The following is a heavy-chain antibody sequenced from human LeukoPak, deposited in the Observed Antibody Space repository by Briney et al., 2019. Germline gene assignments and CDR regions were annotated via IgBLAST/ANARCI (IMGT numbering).Heavy chain of an antibody. J-gene: IGHJ6*03. V-gene: IGHV3-21*04. D-gene: IGHD3-22*01. CDR1: GFTFSSYS. Sequence: PGGSLRLSCAASGFTFSSYSMNWVRQAPGKGLEWVSSISSSSSYIYYADSVKGRFTITRDNAKNSLYLQMNSLRAEDTALYHCARGGFVYYMDVWGKGTTVTISS. CDR3: ARGGFVYYMDV. CDR2: ISSSSSYI.